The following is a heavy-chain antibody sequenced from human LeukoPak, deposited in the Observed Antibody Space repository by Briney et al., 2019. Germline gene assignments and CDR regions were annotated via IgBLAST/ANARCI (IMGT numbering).Heavy chain of an antibody. CDR1: GGSFSGYY. CDR3: VRERRYYYDSSGYYYYYGMDV. J-gene: IGHJ6*02. CDR2: INHSGST. D-gene: IGHD3-22*01. V-gene: IGHV4-34*01. Sequence: SETLSLTCAVYGGSFSGYYWSWIRQPPGKGLEWIGEINHSGSTNYNPSLKSRVTISVDTSKNQFSLKLSSVTAADTAVYYCVRERRYYYDSSGYYYYYGMDVWGQGTTVTVSS.